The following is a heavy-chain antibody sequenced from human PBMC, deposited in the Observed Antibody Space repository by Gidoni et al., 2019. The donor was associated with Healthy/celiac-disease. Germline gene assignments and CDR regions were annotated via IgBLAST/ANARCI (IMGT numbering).Heavy chain of an antibody. Sequence: QVQLVQSGAEVKKPGSSVKVSCKASGGTFSSYAISWVRQAPGQGLEWMGGIIPIFGTANYAQKFQGRVTITADESTSTAYMELSSLRSEDTAVYYCARGWGGGDFHYYYYGMDVWGQGTTVTVSS. D-gene: IGHD2-21*02. CDR1: GGTFSSYA. V-gene: IGHV1-69*01. CDR3: ARGWGGGDFHYYYYGMDV. CDR2: IIPIFGTA. J-gene: IGHJ6*02.